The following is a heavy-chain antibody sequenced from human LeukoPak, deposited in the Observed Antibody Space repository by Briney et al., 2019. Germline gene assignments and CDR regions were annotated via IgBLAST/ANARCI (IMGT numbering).Heavy chain of an antibody. J-gene: IGHJ4*02. Sequence: GASVKVSCKAYGYTFTDSYIHWVRQAPGQGLEWMGWINPNSGGANYAQKFQGRVTMTRDTSISTAYMELSSLRSDDTAVYYCARDTPPYTALINYWGQGTLATVSS. D-gene: IGHD2-15*01. CDR2: INPNSGGA. CDR1: GYTFTDSY. CDR3: ARDTPPYTALINY. V-gene: IGHV1-2*02.